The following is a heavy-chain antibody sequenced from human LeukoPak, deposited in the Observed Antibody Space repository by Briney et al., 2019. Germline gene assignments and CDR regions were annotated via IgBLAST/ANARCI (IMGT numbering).Heavy chain of an antibody. CDR3: ARDRMQQRNFDY. D-gene: IGHD6-13*01. Sequence: SETLSLTCTVTGDPVSSGGYYWSWIRQPPGKGLEWIGYIYYNGNTNYNPSLKTRVTISVVTSKNHFSLKLSSVTAADTAVYYCARDRMQQRNFDYWGQGTLVTVSS. CDR2: IYYNGNT. V-gene: IGHV4-61*03. CDR1: GDPVSSGGYY. J-gene: IGHJ4*02.